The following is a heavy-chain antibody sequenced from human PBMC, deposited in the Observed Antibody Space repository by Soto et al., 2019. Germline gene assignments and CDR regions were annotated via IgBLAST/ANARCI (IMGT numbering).Heavy chain of an antibody. CDR3: ATCPPADYYFDF. J-gene: IGHJ4*02. CDR1: GGSISSGGYS. V-gene: IGHV4-30-2*01. Sequence: QLQLQESGSGLVKPSQTLSLTCAVSGGSISSGGYSWSWIRQPPGKGLEWIGYIYYSGSTYYNPSLKSRVTLSVDRSKNQVSLKLSSVTAADTAVYYCATCPPADYYFDFWGQGTLVTVSS. CDR2: IYYSGST.